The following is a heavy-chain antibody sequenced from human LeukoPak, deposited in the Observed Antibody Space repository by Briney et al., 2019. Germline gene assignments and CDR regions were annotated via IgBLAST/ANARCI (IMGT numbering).Heavy chain of an antibody. Sequence: PSQTLSLTCAVSGGSISSGGYSWSWIRQPPGKGLEWIGYIYHSGSTYYNPSLKSRVTISVDRSKNQFSLKLSSVSAADTAVYYCARAGSPQSTVPYFDYWGQGTLVTVSS. D-gene: IGHD4-17*01. CDR2: IYHSGST. CDR1: GGSISSGGYS. J-gene: IGHJ4*02. CDR3: ARAGSPQSTVPYFDY. V-gene: IGHV4-30-2*01.